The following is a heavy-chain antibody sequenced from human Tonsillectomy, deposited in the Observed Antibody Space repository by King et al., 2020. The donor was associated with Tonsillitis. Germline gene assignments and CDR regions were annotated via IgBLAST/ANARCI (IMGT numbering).Heavy chain of an antibody. V-gene: IGHV3-7*03. Sequence: VQLVESGGDLVQTGGALRLSCAASGFTFTTYWMNWVRQAPGKGLEWVANIRQDGGEKKYVDSMKGRFTISRDNAKNSLYLEMNSLRAEDTAVYYCARGKDLVGTETDYYYGMDVWGQGTTVTVS. CDR1: GFTFTTYW. D-gene: IGHD1-26*01. J-gene: IGHJ6*02. CDR3: ARGKDLVGTETDYYYGMDV. CDR2: IRQDGGEK.